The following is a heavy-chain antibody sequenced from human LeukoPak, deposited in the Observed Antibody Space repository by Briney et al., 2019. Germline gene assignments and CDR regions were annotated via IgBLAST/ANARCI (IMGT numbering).Heavy chain of an antibody. CDR3: ARGIDIVVVPAAMGWFDP. CDR1: GYTFTGYY. J-gene: IGHJ5*02. CDR2: INPSSGGT. V-gene: IGHV1-2*06. Sequence: ASVRVSCKASGYTFTGYYMHWVRQAPGQGLEWMGRINPSSGGTNYAQKFQGRVTMTRDTSISTAYMELSRLRSDDTAVYYCARGIDIVVVPAAMGWFDPWGQGTLVTVSS. D-gene: IGHD2-2*01.